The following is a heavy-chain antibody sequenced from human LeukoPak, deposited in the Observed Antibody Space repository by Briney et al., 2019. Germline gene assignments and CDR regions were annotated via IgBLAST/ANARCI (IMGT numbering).Heavy chain of an antibody. J-gene: IGHJ4*02. CDR3: ARLPLGAFGEVLNFDS. D-gene: IGHD3-10*01. Sequence: SETLSLTCTVSGYSIRSGYYWGWIRQPPGRGLEWIGDINDSGTTKYNPTLKNRVTISIDTSKKQFSLNVKSVTAADTAVYYCARLPLGAFGEVLNFDSWGQGTPVTVSS. CDR2: INDSGTT. CDR1: GYSIRSGYY. V-gene: IGHV4-38-2*02.